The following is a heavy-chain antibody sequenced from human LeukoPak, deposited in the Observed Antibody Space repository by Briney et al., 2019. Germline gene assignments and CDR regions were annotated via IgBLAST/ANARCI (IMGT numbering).Heavy chain of an antibody. CDR3: ARAGSGWYFSFDC. CDR1: GGSISSDSYY. Sequence: PSQTLSLTCTVSGGSISSDSYYWSWIRQPAGKGLEWIGRIYTSGSTNYNPSLKSRVTISVDKSKNQFSLKLSSVTAADTAVYHCARAGSGWYFSFDCWGQGTLVTVSS. D-gene: IGHD6-19*01. V-gene: IGHV4-61*02. J-gene: IGHJ4*02. CDR2: IYTSGST.